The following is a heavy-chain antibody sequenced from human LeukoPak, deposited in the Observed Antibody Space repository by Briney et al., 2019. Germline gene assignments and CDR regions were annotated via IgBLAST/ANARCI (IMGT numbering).Heavy chain of an antibody. CDR3: AKAPPGYYDSSDY. V-gene: IGHV3-53*04. CDR2: IYSGGST. CDR1: GFTVSSNY. D-gene: IGHD3-22*01. J-gene: IGHJ4*02. Sequence: GGSLRLSCAASGFTVSSNYMSWVRQAPGKGLEWVSVIYSGGSTYYADSVKGRFTISRHNSKNTLYLQMNSLRAEDTAVYYCAKAPPGYYDSSDYWGQGTLVTVSS.